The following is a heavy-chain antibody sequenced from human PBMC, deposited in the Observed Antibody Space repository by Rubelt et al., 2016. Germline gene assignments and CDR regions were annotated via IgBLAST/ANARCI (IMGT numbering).Heavy chain of an antibody. CDR3: ARGGFRFLRVYHYGMDV. CDR1: GGSFSGYY. V-gene: IGHV4-34*01. CDR2: INHSGST. J-gene: IGHJ6*02. D-gene: IGHD4-17*01. Sequence: QVQLQQWGAGLLKPSETLSLTCAVYGGSFSGYYWSWLRQPPGKGLEWIGEINHSGSTNYNPSLKSRGTFAVDPSKNHFSLKLSSVTAADTAVYYCARGGFRFLRVYHYGMDVWGQGTTVTVSS.